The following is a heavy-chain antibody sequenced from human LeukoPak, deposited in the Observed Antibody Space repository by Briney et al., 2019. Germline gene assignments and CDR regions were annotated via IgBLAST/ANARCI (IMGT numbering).Heavy chain of an antibody. CDR3: TRMTTGHDY. CDR2: INHSGYT. Sequence: SETLSLTCAVSGVSFDDYDWAWVRQAPGKGLEWIGEINHSGYTNYRPSLKSRVTLSIDTSRKQFSLNLRSVTVADAGIYYCTRMTTGHDYWGQGTLVTVSS. V-gene: IGHV4-34*01. J-gene: IGHJ4*02. D-gene: IGHD4-17*01. CDR1: GVSFDDYD.